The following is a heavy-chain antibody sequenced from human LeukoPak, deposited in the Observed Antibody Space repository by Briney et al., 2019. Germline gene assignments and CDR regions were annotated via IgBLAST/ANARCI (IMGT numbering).Heavy chain of an antibody. V-gene: IGHV4-4*07. CDR3: ARRARKTYYYDSSGLSWYFDL. D-gene: IGHD3-22*01. Sequence: SETLSLTCTVSGGSISSYYWSWIRQPAGKGLEWIGRIYTSGSTNYNPSLKSRVTISVDTSKNQFSLKLSSVTAADTAVYYCARRARKTYYYDSSGLSWYFDLWGRGTLVTVSS. CDR1: GGSISSYY. J-gene: IGHJ2*01. CDR2: IYTSGST.